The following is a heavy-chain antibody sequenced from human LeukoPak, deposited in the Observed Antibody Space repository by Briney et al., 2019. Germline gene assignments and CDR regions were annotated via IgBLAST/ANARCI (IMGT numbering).Heavy chain of an antibody. CDR2: INQDGSET. Sequence: GGSLRLSCAASGITFRSYWLNWVRQSPEKGLEWVANINQDGSETYYVDSVKGRFTISRDDANNSLFLQMNSLRVEDTAIYYCVRGYDYGDQWGQGTLVTVSS. J-gene: IGHJ4*02. CDR1: GITFRSYW. V-gene: IGHV3-7*01. CDR3: VRGYDYGDQ. D-gene: IGHD4-17*01.